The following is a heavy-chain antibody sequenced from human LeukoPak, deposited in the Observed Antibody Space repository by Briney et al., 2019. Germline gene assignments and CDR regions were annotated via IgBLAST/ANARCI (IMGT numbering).Heavy chain of an antibody. D-gene: IGHD2-2*01. Sequence: GGSLRLSCAASGFTFSTYGMHWVRQAPGKGLEWVAFIRYDGSDKYYADSVRGRFTISRDDAKNSLYLQMNSLRAEDTAVYYCARAFDTSWDYYYMDVWGKGTTVTVSS. CDR2: IRYDGSDK. CDR1: GFTFSTYG. CDR3: ARAFDTSWDYYYMDV. J-gene: IGHJ6*03. V-gene: IGHV3-30*02.